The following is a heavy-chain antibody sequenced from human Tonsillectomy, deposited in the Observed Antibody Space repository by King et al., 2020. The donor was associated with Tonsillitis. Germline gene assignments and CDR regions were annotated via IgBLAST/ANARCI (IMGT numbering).Heavy chain of an antibody. V-gene: IGHV3-23*04. J-gene: IGHJ3*02. CDR3: AKDQAVHYDYVWGSYRALDAFDI. Sequence: VQLVESGGGLVQPGGSLRLSCAASGFTFSSYAMSWVRQAPGKGLEWVSAISGSGNNTYYADSVKGRFTLSRDNSKNTLYLQMNSLRAEDTAVYYCAKDQAVHYDYVWGSYRALDAFDIWGQGTMVTDSS. D-gene: IGHD3-16*02. CDR2: ISGSGNNT. CDR1: GFTFSSYA.